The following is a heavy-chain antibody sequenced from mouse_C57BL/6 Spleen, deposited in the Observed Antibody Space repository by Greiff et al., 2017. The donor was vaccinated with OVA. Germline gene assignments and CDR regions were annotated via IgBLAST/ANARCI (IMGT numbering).Heavy chain of an antibody. CDR3: ARAGSPAWFAY. J-gene: IGHJ3*01. V-gene: IGHV1-85*01. CDR1: GYTFTSYD. D-gene: IGHD3-1*01. CDR2: IYPRDGST. Sequence: QVQLQQSGPELVKPGASVKLSCKASGYTFTSYDINWVKQRPGQGLEWIGWIYPRDGSTKYNEKFKGKATLTVDTSSSTAYMELHSLTSEDSAVYFCARAGSPAWFAYWGQGTLVTVSA.